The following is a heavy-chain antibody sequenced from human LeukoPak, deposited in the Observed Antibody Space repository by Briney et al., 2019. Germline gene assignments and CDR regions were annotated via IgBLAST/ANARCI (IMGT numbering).Heavy chain of an antibody. CDR2: IYPGASDV. CDR3: ARQSSRRNNDY. V-gene: IGHV5-51*01. CDR1: GCSFSSYW. Sequence: GESLKISCQGSGCSFSSYWIGWVRQVPGKGLEWMGIIYPGASDVKYSPSLLGQVTFSADKSNSTAYLQWSSLKASDTAVYFCARQSSRRNNDYWGQGTLVTVSS. J-gene: IGHJ4*02. D-gene: IGHD1-14*01.